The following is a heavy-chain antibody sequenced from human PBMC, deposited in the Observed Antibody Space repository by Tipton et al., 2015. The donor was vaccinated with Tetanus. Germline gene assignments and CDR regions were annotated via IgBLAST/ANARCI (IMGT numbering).Heavy chain of an antibody. V-gene: IGHV3-23*01. D-gene: IGHD2-2*01. CDR2: ISSSGST. CDR1: GFSFTYYA. J-gene: IGHJ4*02. CDR3: AKAGLDIVVEPVAIHFDY. Sequence: GSLRLSCAASGFSFTYYAMAWVRQAPGKGLEWVSGISSSGSTQYAQSVKGRFTISRDNSKNTLYLQMNSLRDEDTTVYYCAKAGLDIVVEPVAIHFDYWGQGTLVTVSS.